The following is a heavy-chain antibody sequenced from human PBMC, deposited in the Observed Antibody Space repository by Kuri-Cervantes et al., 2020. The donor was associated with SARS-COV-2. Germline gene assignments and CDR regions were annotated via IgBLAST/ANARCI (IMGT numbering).Heavy chain of an antibody. CDR3: ASPPRVLRFLEWLFGRYGNRYYFDY. CDR2: IYTSGST. Sequence: ETLSLTCTVSGGSISSYYWSWIRQPAGKGLEWIGRIYTSGSTNYNPSLKSRVTMSVDTSKNQFSLKLSSVTAADTAVYYCASPPRVLRFLEWLFGRYGNRYYFDYWGQGTLVTVSS. D-gene: IGHD3-3*01. J-gene: IGHJ4*02. V-gene: IGHV4-4*07. CDR1: GGSISSYY.